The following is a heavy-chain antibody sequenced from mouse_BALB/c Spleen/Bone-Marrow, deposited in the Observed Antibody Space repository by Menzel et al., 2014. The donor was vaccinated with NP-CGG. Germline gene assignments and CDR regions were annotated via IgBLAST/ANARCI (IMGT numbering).Heavy chain of an antibody. V-gene: IGHV2-9*02. CDR3: ARVSSTMITTVFAY. Sequence: VQGVESGPGLVAPSQRLSITCTVSGFSLTSYGVHWVRQPPGKGLEWLGVIWAGGSTNYNSALMSRLSISKDNSKSQVFLKMNSLQTDDTAMYYCARVSSTMITTVFAYWGQGTLVTVSA. D-gene: IGHD2-4*01. J-gene: IGHJ3*01. CDR2: IWAGGST. CDR1: GFSLTSYG.